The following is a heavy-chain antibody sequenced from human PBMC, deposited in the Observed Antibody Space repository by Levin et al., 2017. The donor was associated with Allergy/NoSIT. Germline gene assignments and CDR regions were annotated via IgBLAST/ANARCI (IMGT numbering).Heavy chain of an antibody. V-gene: IGHV3-30*04. J-gene: IGHJ4*02. D-gene: IGHD2-15*01. Sequence: PGGSLRLSCAASGFTFSSYAMHWVRQAPGKGLEWVAVISYDGSNKYYADSVKGRFTISRDNSKNTLYLQMNSLRAEDTAVYYCARGGGYCSGGSCYNYFDYWGQGTLVTVSS. CDR2: ISYDGSNK. CDR1: GFTFSSYA. CDR3: ARGGGYCSGGSCYNYFDY.